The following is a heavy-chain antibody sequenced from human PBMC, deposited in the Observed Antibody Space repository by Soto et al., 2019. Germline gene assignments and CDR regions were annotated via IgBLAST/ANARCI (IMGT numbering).Heavy chain of an antibody. V-gene: IGHV4-39*01. CDR1: GGSINSRSYY. J-gene: IGHJ4*02. CDR3: ARQRASVVTQAYFDD. Sequence: SETLSLTCTVSGGSINSRSYYWGWIRQSPGKGPEWIGSTYYSGSTYYNPSLKSRVAMSVDTSKNQFSLKLRSVSAADTAVYHCARQRASVVTQAYFDDWGQGSLVTVSS. CDR2: TYYSGST. D-gene: IGHD2-21*02.